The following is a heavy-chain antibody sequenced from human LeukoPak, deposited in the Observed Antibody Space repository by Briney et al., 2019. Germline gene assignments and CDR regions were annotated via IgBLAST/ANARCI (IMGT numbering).Heavy chain of an antibody. J-gene: IGHJ4*02. Sequence: SETLSLTCTVSGGSISSSSYYWGWIRQPPGKGLEWIGSIYYSGSTYYNPSLKSRVTISVDTSKNQFSLKLSSVTAADTAVYYCPRYRDYYDSSGYFDYWGQGTLVTVSS. D-gene: IGHD3-22*01. CDR2: IYYSGST. CDR1: GGSISSSSYY. CDR3: PRYRDYYDSSGYFDY. V-gene: IGHV4-39*01.